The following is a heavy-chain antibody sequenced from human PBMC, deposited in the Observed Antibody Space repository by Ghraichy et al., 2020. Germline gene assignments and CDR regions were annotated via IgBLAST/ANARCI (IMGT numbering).Heavy chain of an antibody. D-gene: IGHD6-13*01. V-gene: IGHV1-18*01. CDR2: ISAYNGNT. J-gene: IGHJ6*02. CDR3: ARDPMRKQQLVTYYYYGMDV. CDR1: GYTFTSYG. Sequence: ASVKVSCKASGYTFTSYGISWVRQAPGQGLEWMGWISAYNGNTNYAQKLQGRVTMTTDTSTSTAYMELRSLRSDDTAVYYCARDPMRKQQLVTYYYYGMDVWGQGTTVTVSS.